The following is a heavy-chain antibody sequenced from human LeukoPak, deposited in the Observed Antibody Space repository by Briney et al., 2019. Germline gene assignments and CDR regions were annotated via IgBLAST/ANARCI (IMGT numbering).Heavy chain of an antibody. CDR2: ISWKGDTT. Sequence: GESLRLSCAASGFTFNNYAMTWVRQTPGKGPEWVSLISWKGDTTAYAESVRGRFTISRDNAKNSLYLHMNSLRPEDTAFYHCARHRCSSTTCSFDSWGQGSLVTVSS. CDR3: ARHRCSSTTCSFDS. CDR1: GFTFNNYA. V-gene: IGHV3-20*01. D-gene: IGHD2-2*01. J-gene: IGHJ4*02.